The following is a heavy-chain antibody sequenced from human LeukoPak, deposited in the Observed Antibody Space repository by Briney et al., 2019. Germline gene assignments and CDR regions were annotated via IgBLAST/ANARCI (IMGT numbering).Heavy chain of an antibody. J-gene: IGHJ1*01. V-gene: IGHV1-69*04. Sequence: VASVKVSCKASGGTFSSYAISWVRQAPGQGLEWMGRIIPILSIANYAQKFQGRVTMTRDTSTSTVYMELSSLRSEDTAVYYCARDESISILWWWGQGTLVTVSS. CDR2: IIPILSIA. CDR1: GGTFSSYA. D-gene: IGHD2-21*01. CDR3: ARDESISILWW.